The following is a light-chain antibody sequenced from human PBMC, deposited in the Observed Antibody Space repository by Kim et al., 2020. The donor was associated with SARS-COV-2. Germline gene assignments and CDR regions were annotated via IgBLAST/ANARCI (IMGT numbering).Light chain of an antibody. J-gene: IGKJ4*01. V-gene: IGKV2-28*01. CDR2: LGS. CDR3: MQTLQTIRT. Sequence: DIVMTQSPLSLPVIPGEPASISCRSSQSLLHSDGYNYLHWYLQKPGQSPQLLIYLGSNRASGVPDRFSGSGSGTDFTLKISRVEAEDVGVYYCMQTLQTIRTFGGGTKVDIK. CDR1: QSLLHSDGYNY.